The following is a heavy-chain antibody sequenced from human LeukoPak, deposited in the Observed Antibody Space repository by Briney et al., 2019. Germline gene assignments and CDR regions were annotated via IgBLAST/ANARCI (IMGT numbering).Heavy chain of an antibody. Sequence: PSETLFLTCTVPGGSISSYYWSWIRQPPGKGLEWVGSIYRSGSTYYTPSLKSRVTISVDTSKTQFSLKLSSVTAADTAVYYCARADYYDSSGQSDAFDIWGQGTMVTVSS. V-gene: IGHV4-38-2*02. CDR3: ARADYYDSSGQSDAFDI. D-gene: IGHD3-22*01. J-gene: IGHJ3*02. CDR1: GGSISSYY. CDR2: IYRSGST.